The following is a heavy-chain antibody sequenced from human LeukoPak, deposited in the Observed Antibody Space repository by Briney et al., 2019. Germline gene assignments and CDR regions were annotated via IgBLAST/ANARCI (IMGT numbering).Heavy chain of an antibody. CDR2: IYYSGST. Sequence: SETLSLTCTVSGGSISSGDHYWSWIRRPPGKGLEWIGYIYYSGSTYYNPSLKSRVTISVDTSKNQFSLKLSSVTAADTAVYYCARLADYGGNFIYYYYMDVWGKGTTVTVSS. CDR3: ARLADYGGNFIYYYYMDV. V-gene: IGHV4-30-4*08. J-gene: IGHJ6*03. D-gene: IGHD4-23*01. CDR1: GGSISSGDHY.